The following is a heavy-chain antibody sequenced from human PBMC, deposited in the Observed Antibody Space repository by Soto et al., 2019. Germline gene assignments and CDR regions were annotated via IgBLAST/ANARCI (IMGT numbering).Heavy chain of an antibody. D-gene: IGHD3-22*01. J-gene: IGHJ6*02. CDR1: GGTFSSYT. V-gene: IGHV1-69*02. Sequence: SVKVSCKASGGTFSSYTISWVRQAPGQGLEWMGRIIPILGIANYAQKFQGRVTITADKSTSTAYMELSRLRSDDTAVYYCAASYYYDSSGPRTYYYYGMDVWGQGTTVTVSS. CDR2: IIPILGIA. CDR3: AASYYYDSSGPRTYYYYGMDV.